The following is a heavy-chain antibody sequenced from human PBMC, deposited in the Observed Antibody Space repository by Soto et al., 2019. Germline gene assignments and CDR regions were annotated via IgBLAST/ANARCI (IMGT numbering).Heavy chain of an antibody. CDR3: AKDMSYDILTGYYRDRNWFDP. CDR1: GFTFDDYA. Sequence: GGSLRLSCAASGFTFDDYAMHWVRQAPGKGLEWVSGISWNSGSIGYADSVKGRFTISRDNAKNSLYMQMNSLRAEDTALYYCAKDMSYDILTGYYRDRNWFDPWGQGTLVTVSS. CDR2: ISWNSGSI. J-gene: IGHJ5*02. D-gene: IGHD3-9*01. V-gene: IGHV3-9*01.